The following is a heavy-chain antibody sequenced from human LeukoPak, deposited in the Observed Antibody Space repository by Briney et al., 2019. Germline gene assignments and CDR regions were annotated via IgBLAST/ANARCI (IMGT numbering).Heavy chain of an antibody. D-gene: IGHD3-22*01. CDR2: IYYSGST. J-gene: IGHJ5*02. CDR3: VGLFYYDSRGPPS. Sequence: SETLSLTCNVLGGSIRSSNYYWGWIRQPPGKGLEWIGSIYYSGSTYYNPSLKGRGTVSVDTSNNQFSLKLTSATATDTAVYYCVGLFYYDSRGPPSWGQGTLVTVSS. V-gene: IGHV4-39*01. CDR1: GGSIRSSNYY.